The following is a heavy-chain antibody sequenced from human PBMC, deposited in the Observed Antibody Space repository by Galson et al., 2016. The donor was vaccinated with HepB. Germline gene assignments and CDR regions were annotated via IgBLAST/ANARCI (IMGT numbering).Heavy chain of an antibody. CDR1: GFTFSSYA. CDR2: ISFDGSDK. D-gene: IGHD6-6*01. CDR3: ARTPYSSASRAKSYDFDY. V-gene: IGHV3-30*04. Sequence: SLRLSCAASGFTFSSYAMHWVRQAPGKGLEWMAIISFDGSDKYYADSVKGRFTISRDNSKNTLYLQMSSLRADDTAVYYCARTPYSSASRAKSYDFDYWGQGILGTVSS. J-gene: IGHJ4*02.